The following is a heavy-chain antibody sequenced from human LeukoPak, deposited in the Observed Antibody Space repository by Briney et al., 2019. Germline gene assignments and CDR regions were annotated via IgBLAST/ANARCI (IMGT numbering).Heavy chain of an antibody. D-gene: IGHD2-8*01. V-gene: IGHV3-53*01. Sequence: PGESLRLSCAASGFTVSSNYMSWVRQSPGKGLEWVSIIYSGGGTFYADSVKGRFTISRDNSKNTVYLQMNSLRAEDTAVYYCARRKTNGWSIDYWGQGTLVTVSS. CDR3: ARRKTNGWSIDY. J-gene: IGHJ4*02. CDR1: GFTVSSNY. CDR2: IYSGGGT.